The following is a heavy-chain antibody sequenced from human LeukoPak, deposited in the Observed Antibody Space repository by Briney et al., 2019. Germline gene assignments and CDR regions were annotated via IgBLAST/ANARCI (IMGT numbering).Heavy chain of an antibody. J-gene: IGHJ4*02. Sequence: PGGSLRLSCAASGFTFSSYSMNWVRQAPGKGLEWVSSISSSSSYLYYADSVKGRFTISRDNAKNSLYLQMNSLRAEDTAVYYCARTYYYGSGSSPPDYFDYWGRGILVTVSS. CDR1: GFTFSSYS. D-gene: IGHD3-10*01. V-gene: IGHV3-21*01. CDR2: ISSSSSYL. CDR3: ARTYYYGSGSSPPDYFDY.